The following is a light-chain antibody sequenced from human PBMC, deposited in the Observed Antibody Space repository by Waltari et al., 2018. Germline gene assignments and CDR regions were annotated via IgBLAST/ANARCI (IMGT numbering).Light chain of an antibody. CDR1: SSDVGGYNY. J-gene: IGLJ1*01. CDR3: CSYAGSYV. Sequence: QSALIQPRSVSGYPGQSVTISCTGPSSDVGGYNYVSWYQQHPGQAPKLMIYEVSKRPSGVPDRFSGSKSGNTASLTSSGLQAEDEADYYCCSYAGSYVFGTGTKVTVL. V-gene: IGLV2-11*01. CDR2: EVS.